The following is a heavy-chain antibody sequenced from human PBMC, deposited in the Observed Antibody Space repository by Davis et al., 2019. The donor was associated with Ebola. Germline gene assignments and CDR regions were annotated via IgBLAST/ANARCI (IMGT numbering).Heavy chain of an antibody. V-gene: IGHV1-18*04. CDR1: GYTFTSYY. CDR3: ATETGPQVVPAAIPLNYYYYGMDV. Sequence: ASVKVSCKASGYTFTSYYMHWVRQAPGQGLEWMGWISAYNGNTNYAQKLQGRVTMTTDTSTSTAYMELRSLRSEDTAVYYCATETGPQVVPAAIPLNYYYYGMDVWGQGTTVTVSS. CDR2: ISAYNGNT. J-gene: IGHJ6*02. D-gene: IGHD2-2*02.